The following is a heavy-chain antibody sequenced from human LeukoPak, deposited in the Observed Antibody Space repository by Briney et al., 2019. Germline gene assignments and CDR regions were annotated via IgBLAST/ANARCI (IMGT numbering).Heavy chain of an antibody. D-gene: IGHD2-8*02. V-gene: IGHV3-33*01. Sequence: GGSLRLSCAASGFTFSSYGMHWVRQAPGKGLEWVAVIWYDGSNKYYADSVEGRFTISRDNSKNTLYLQMNSLRAEDTAVYYCARDRVLEGPYFDYWGQGTLVTVSS. CDR3: ARDRVLEGPYFDY. CDR1: GFTFSSYG. CDR2: IWYDGSNK. J-gene: IGHJ4*02.